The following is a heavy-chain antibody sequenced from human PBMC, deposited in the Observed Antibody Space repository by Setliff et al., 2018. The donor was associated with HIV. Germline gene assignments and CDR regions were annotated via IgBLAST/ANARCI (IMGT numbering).Heavy chain of an antibody. Sequence: GSLRLSCAASGSTFSSYSMNWVRQAPGKGLEWVSSISSSSSYIYYADSVKGRFTISRDNAKNSLYLQMNSLRAEDTAVYYCARGTVGAAFLHNDYWGQGTLVTVSS. J-gene: IGHJ4*02. D-gene: IGHD1-26*01. CDR1: GSTFSSYS. CDR3: ARGTVGAAFLHNDY. CDR2: ISSSSSYI. V-gene: IGHV3-21*01.